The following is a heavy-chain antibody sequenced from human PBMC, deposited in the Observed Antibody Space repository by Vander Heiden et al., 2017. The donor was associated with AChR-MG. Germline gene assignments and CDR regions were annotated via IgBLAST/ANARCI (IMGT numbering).Heavy chain of an antibody. J-gene: IGHJ5*02. Sequence: EGQLVQSGAEVKKPGESLKISCKGSGYSFTSYWIGWVRQMPGKGLEWMGLIYPGDSDTRYTPSFQGQVTFSADKSITTAYLQWSSLQASDTAMYYCARPRIVGTLNTGFDVWGQGTLVTVSS. V-gene: IGHV5-51*01. CDR3: ARPRIVGTLNTGFDV. CDR2: IYPGDSDT. D-gene: IGHD1-26*01. CDR1: GYSFTSYW.